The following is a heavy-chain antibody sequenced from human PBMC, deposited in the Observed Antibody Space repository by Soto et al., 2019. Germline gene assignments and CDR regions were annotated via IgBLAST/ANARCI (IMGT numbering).Heavy chain of an antibody. CDR2: ISWNSGSI. D-gene: IGHD1-26*01. CDR1: GFTFDDYA. Sequence: PGGSLRLSCAASGFTFDDYAMHWVRQAPGKGLEWVSGISWNSGSIGYADSVKGRFTISRDNAKNSLYLQMNSLRAEDTALYYCAKFRGSGSNYEVDYYYGMDVWGQGTTVTVSS. V-gene: IGHV3-9*01. J-gene: IGHJ6*02. CDR3: AKFRGSGSNYEVDYYYGMDV.